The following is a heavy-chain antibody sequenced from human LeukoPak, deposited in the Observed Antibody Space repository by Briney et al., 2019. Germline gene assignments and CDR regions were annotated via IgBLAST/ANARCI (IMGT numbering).Heavy chain of an antibody. J-gene: IGHJ4*02. Sequence: GGSLRLSCAAAGFTFSSYAMSWIRQAPGKGLEWVSTVSGSGDSTYYANYLKGHFTISRDNSKNTLYLQMNSLRAEDTAVYYCAKVRNYYDSSGYYYYFDYWGQGTLVTVSS. CDR1: GFTFSSYA. V-gene: IGHV3-23*01. CDR3: AKVRNYYDSSGYYYYFDY. D-gene: IGHD3-22*01. CDR2: VSGSGDST.